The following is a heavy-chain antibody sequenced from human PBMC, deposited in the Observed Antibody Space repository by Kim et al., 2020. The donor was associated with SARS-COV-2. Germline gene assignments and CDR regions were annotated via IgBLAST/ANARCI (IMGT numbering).Heavy chain of an antibody. CDR2: ISWNSGSI. V-gene: IGHV3-9*01. CDR1: GFTFDDYA. Sequence: GGSLRLSCAASGFTFDDYAMHWVRQAPGKGLEWVSGISWNSGSIGYADSVKGRFTISRDNAKNSLYLQMNSLRAEDTALYYCAKLGDEFLLGESDYYYGMDVWGQGTTVTVSS. D-gene: IGHD3-16*01. J-gene: IGHJ6*02. CDR3: AKLGDEFLLGESDYYYGMDV.